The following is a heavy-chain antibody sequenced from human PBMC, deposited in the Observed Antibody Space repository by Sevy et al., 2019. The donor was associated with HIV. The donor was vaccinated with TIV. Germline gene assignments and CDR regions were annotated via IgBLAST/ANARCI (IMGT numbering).Heavy chain of an antibody. Sequence: GGYLRLSCAASGFTFSSYWMSWVRQAPGKGLEWVANIKQDGSEKYYVDTVKGRFTISRDNAKNSLYLQMNSLRAEDTAVYYCATQTLAENDYFDYWGQGTLVTVSS. CDR2: IKQDGSEK. V-gene: IGHV3-7*01. D-gene: IGHD1-1*01. J-gene: IGHJ4*02. CDR3: ATQTLAENDYFDY. CDR1: GFTFSSYW.